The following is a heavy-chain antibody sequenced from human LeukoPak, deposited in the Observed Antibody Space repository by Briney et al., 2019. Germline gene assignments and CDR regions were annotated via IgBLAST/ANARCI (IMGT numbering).Heavy chain of an antibody. CDR3: ANIVAAAGHFDY. CDR2: INHSGST. CDR1: GGSFSGYY. J-gene: IGHJ4*02. V-gene: IGHV4-34*01. D-gene: IGHD6-13*01. Sequence: SETLSLTCAVYGGSFSGYYGSWIRQPPGKGLEWIGEINHSGSTNYNPSLKSRVTISVDTSKNQFSLKLSSVTAADTAVYYCANIVAAAGHFDYWGQGTLVTVSS.